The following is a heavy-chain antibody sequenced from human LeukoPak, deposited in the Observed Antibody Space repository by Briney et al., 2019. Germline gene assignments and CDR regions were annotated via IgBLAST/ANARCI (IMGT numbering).Heavy chain of an antibody. J-gene: IGHJ4*02. CDR2: ISGSGGST. V-gene: IGHV3-23*01. Sequence: GGSLRLSCAASGFTFSSYAMSWVRQAPGKGLEWVSAISGSGGSTYYADSVKGRFAISRDNSKNTLYLQMNSLRAEDTAVYYRVKNSGWYCLDYWGQGTLVTVSS. CDR1: GFTFSSYA. CDR3: VKNSGWYCLDY. D-gene: IGHD6-13*01.